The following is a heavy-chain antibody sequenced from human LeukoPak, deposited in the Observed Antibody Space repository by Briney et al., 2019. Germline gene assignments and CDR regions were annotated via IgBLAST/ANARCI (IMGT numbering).Heavy chain of an antibody. CDR1: GYTFTRYY. CDR2: INPNSGVT. V-gene: IGHV1-2*02. CDR3: ARRGAVPVEYLQY. Sequence: ASVKVSCKASGYTFTRYYIHWVRQAPGHGLEWMGWINPNSGVTNYAQNFQGMVAMTRDTSISTDYTELSRLTSDDTAVYYCARRGAVPVEYLQYWGQGTLVTVSS. D-gene: IGHD6-19*01. J-gene: IGHJ1*01.